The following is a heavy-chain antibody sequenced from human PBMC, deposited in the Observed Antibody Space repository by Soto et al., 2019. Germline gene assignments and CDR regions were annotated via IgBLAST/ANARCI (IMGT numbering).Heavy chain of an antibody. CDR3: AAEPASTGYSSSWSVGWFAP. Sequence: QMQLVQSGPEVKKPGTSVKVSCKASGFTFTSSAMQWVRQARGQRLEWIGWIVVGSGNTNYAQKIQERVTITRDMSTSTAYMELSILGSEDTAVYYCAAEPASTGYSSSWSVGWFAPWGQGTLVTVSS. V-gene: IGHV1-58*02. D-gene: IGHD6-13*01. CDR2: IVVGSGNT. CDR1: GFTFTSSA. J-gene: IGHJ5*02.